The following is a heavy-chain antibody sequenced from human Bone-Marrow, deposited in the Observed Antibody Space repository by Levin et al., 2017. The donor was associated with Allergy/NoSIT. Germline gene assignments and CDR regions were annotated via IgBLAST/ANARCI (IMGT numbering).Heavy chain of an antibody. Sequence: TGGSLRLSCAASGFTFSNFEMTWVRQAPGKGLEWISYIYISGSPIYYADSVKGRFTISRDNAENSLYLHMTSLRAEDTAVYYCASLSLVKEYHFYGMDVWGQGTTVTVSS. D-gene: IGHD3-9*01. CDR1: GFTFSNFE. J-gene: IGHJ6*02. CDR2: IYISGSPI. CDR3: ASLSLVKEYHFYGMDV. V-gene: IGHV3-48*03.